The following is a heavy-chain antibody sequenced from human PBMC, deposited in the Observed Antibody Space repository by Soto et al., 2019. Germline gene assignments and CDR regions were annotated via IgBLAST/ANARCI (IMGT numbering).Heavy chain of an antibody. Sequence: PSETLSLTCTVSGGSISSFYWSWIRQPPGKGLECIGHIYSSGTTNYNPSLKSRVTMSVDTSKTQFSLKLESVTAADTAVYYCARARQWLSSHYFDSWGLGTLVTVSS. J-gene: IGHJ4*02. CDR2: IYSSGTT. CDR3: ARARQWLSSHYFDS. D-gene: IGHD6-19*01. V-gene: IGHV4-59*01. CDR1: GGSISSFY.